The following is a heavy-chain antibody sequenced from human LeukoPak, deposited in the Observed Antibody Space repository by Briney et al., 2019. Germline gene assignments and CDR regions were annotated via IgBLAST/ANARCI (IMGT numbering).Heavy chain of an antibody. V-gene: IGHV1-18*01. CDR2: ISAYNGNT. J-gene: IGHJ6*03. D-gene: IGHD2-2*01. CDR3: ARDLEYQLLDYYYYYMDV. CDR1: GYTFTSYG. Sequence: RASVKVSCKASGYTFTSYGISWVRQAPGQGLEWMGWISAYNGNTNYAQKLQGRVTMTTDTSTSTAYMELRSLRSDYTAVYYCARDLEYQLLDYYYYYMDVWGKGTTVTVSS.